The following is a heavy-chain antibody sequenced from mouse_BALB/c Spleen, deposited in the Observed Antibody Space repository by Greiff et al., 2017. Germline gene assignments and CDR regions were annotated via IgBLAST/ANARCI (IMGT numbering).Heavy chain of an antibody. CDR1: GFNIKDTY. CDR2: IDPANGNT. J-gene: IGHJ3*01. D-gene: IGHD1-1*01. Sequence: EVKLVESGAELVKPGASVKLSCTASGFNIKDTYMHWVKQRPEQGLEWIGRIDPANGNTKYDPKFQGKATITADTSSNTAYLQLSSLTSEDTAVYYCARGYYGSTLAYWGQGTLVTVSA. V-gene: IGHV14-3*02. CDR3: ARGYYGSTLAY.